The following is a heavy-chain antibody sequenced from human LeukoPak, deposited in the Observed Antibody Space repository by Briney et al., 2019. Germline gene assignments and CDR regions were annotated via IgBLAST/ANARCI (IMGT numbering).Heavy chain of an antibody. CDR1: GFNFSSYP. J-gene: IGHJ2*01. V-gene: IGHV3-30-3*01. CDR3: ARAVTTGHWYFDL. D-gene: IGHD4-17*01. Sequence: GGSLRLSCAASGFNFSSYPMHWARQAPGKGLEWVAVISYDVSNKYHADSVKGRFTISRDNPKNTLYLEMNSLREEDTAVYYCARAVTTGHWYFDLWGRGTLVTVSS. CDR2: ISYDVSNK.